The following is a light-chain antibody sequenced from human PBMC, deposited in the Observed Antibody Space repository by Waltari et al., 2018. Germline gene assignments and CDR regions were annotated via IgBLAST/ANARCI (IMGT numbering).Light chain of an antibody. J-gene: IGLJ2*01. V-gene: IGLV1-44*01. Sequence: QSVLTQAPSVSGTPGQRVPISGSGTNYNIGSGPVNWYQQVPGMSPKLLIYSNDQRPSGVPDRFSGSKSGTSASLAISGLQSEDEADYYCATWDGRVNGVLFGGGTKVTVL. CDR3: ATWDGRVNGVL. CDR2: SND. CDR1: NYNIGSGP.